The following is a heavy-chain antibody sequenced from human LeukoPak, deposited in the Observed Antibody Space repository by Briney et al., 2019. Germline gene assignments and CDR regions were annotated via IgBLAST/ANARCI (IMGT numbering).Heavy chain of an antibody. CDR3: ARYERDTARIPYFDY. CDR1: GYTFTGYY. Sequence: ASVKVSCKASGYTFTGYYMHWVRQAPGQGLEWMGRINPNSGGTNYAQKFQGRVTMTRDTSISTAYMELSRLRSDDTAVYYCARYERDTARIPYFDYWGQGTQVTVSS. D-gene: IGHD5-18*01. J-gene: IGHJ4*02. CDR2: INPNSGGT. V-gene: IGHV1-2*06.